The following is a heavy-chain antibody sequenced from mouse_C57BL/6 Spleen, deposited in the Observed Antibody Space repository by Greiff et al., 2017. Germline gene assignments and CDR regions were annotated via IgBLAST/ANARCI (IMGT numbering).Heavy chain of an antibody. CDR3: ARDFDY. Sequence: QVQLKQSGAELVRPGTSVKVSCKASGYAFTNYLIEWVKQRPGQGLEWIGVINPGSGGTNYNEKFKGKATLTADKSSSTAYMQLSSLTSEDSAVHFCARDFDYWGQGTTLTVSS. CDR1: GYAFTNYL. CDR2: INPGSGGT. V-gene: IGHV1-54*01. J-gene: IGHJ2*01.